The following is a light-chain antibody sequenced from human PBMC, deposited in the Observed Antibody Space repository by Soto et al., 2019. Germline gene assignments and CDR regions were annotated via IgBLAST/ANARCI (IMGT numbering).Light chain of an antibody. Sequence: DIQMTQSPSTLSASVGDRVTITCRASQSVNSWLAWYQQKPGKAPKLLLYKASSLESVVPSRFSGSGSGTEFTLTISSLQPDDFGTYYCQQYDTSPLTFGGGTKVDIK. CDR2: KAS. V-gene: IGKV1-5*03. J-gene: IGKJ4*01. CDR3: QQYDTSPLT. CDR1: QSVNSW.